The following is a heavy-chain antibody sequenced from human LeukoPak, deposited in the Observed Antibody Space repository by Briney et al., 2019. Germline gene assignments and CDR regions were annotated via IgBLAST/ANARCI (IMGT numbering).Heavy chain of an antibody. CDR3: AGCGGDCYFSEYFQH. D-gene: IGHD2-21*02. CDR1: GGSISSYY. J-gene: IGHJ1*01. V-gene: IGHV4-4*07. Sequence: ASETLSLTCTVSGGSISSYYWSWIRQPAGKGLEWIGRIYTSGSTNYNPSLKSRVTMSVDTSKNQFPLKLSSVTAADTAVYYCAGCGGDCYFSEYFQHWGQGTLVTVSS. CDR2: IYTSGST.